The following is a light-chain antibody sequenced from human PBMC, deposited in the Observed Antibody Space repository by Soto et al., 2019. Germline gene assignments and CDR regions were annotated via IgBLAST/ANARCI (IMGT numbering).Light chain of an antibody. CDR2: DVS. CDR1: SSDVSAYNY. CDR3: CSYAGSYTLV. Sequence: QSVLTQPRSVSGSPGQSVTISCTGTSSDVSAYNYVSWYQQHPGKVPKLMIYDVSRRPSGVPDRFSGSKSGNTASLTISGLQADDEADYYCCSYAGSYTLVFGGGTKLTVL. V-gene: IGLV2-11*01. J-gene: IGLJ3*02.